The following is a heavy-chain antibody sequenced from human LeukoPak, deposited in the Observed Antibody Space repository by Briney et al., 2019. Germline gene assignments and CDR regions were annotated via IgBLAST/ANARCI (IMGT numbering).Heavy chain of an antibody. CDR1: GFTFDDYA. CDR2: ISWNSGSI. V-gene: IGHV3-9*01. CDR3: ARGGSSWSLYYYYMDV. D-gene: IGHD6-13*01. Sequence: GRSLRLSCAASGFTFDDYAMHWVRQAPGKGLEWVSGISWNSGSIGYADSVKGRFTISRDNAKNSLYLQMNSLRAEDTAVYYCARGGSSWSLYYYYMDVWGKGTTVTVSS. J-gene: IGHJ6*03.